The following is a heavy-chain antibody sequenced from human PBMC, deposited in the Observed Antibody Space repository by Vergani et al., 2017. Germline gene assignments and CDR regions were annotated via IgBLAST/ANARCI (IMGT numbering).Heavy chain of an antibody. J-gene: IGHJ4*02. D-gene: IGHD3-22*01. CDR2: ISSSSSYI. CDR3: ASESDSSGSTPFDY. V-gene: IGHV3-21*02. CDR1: GFTFSSYS. Sequence: EVELVESGGGLVQPGGSLRLSCAASGFTFSSYSMNWVRQAPGKGLEWVSSISSSSSYIYYADSVKGRFTISRDNAKNSLYLQMNSLRAEDTAVYYCASESDSSGSTPFDYWGQGTLVTVSS.